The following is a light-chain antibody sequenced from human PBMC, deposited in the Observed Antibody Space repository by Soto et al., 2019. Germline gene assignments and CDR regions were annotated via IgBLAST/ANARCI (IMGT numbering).Light chain of an antibody. V-gene: IGLV2-14*01. CDR3: SSYTSSSTWV. CDR2: EVS. Sequence: QSVLTQPASVSGSPGQSITISCSGTNSDVGAYNYVSWYQQHPGKAPKLMIYEVSNGPSGVSDRFSGSRSGNTASLTISGLQAEDESDYYCSSYTSSSTWVFGGGTKLTVL. CDR1: NSDVGAYNY. J-gene: IGLJ3*02.